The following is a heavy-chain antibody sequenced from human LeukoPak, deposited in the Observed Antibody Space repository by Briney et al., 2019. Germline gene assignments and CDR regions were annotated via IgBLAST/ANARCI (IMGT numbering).Heavy chain of an antibody. CDR2: IIPIFGTA. CDR1: GYTFTSYG. Sequence: SVKVSCKASGYTFTSYGISWVRQAPGQGLEWMGGIIPIFGTANYAQKFQGRVTITADESTSTAYMELSSLRSEDTAVYYCARAGSSSSGFDYWGQGTLVTVSS. CDR3: ARAGSSSSGFDY. J-gene: IGHJ4*02. D-gene: IGHD6-6*01. V-gene: IGHV1-69*13.